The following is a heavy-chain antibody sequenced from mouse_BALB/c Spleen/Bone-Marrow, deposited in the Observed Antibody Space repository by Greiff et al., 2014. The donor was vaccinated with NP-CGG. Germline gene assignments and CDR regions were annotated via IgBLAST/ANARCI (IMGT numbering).Heavy chain of an antibody. CDR2: INPSTGYT. CDR3: AREGDYDGFAY. CDR1: GYTFTSYW. Sequence: VQLQQSGAELAKPGASVKMSCKASGYTFTSYWMHWVKQRPGQGLEWIGYINPSTGYTEYNEKFKDRSTLTADKATSTVYMQLSSLTSEDSAVYYCAREGDYDGFAYWGQGTLVTVSA. J-gene: IGHJ3*01. D-gene: IGHD2-4*01. V-gene: IGHV1-7*01.